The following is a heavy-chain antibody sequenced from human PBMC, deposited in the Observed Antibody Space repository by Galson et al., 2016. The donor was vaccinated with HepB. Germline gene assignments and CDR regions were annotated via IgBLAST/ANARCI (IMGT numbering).Heavy chain of an antibody. V-gene: IGHV3-30*18. D-gene: IGHD1-7*01. Sequence: SLRLSCAASGFTFSSYGMHWVRQVPGKWPEWVALISNDERNIYYADSVKGRFIISRDNFRNTVYLQMSSLRPEDTAVYYCAKGGDNWNFFDSCGQGTLVTVSS. CDR3: AKGGDNWNFFDS. CDR1: GFTFSSYG. J-gene: IGHJ4*02. CDR2: ISNDERNI.